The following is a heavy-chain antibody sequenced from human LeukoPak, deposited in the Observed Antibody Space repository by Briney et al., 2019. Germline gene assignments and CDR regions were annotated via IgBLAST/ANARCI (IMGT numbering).Heavy chain of an antibody. D-gene: IGHD5-18*01. CDR2: IYPGDSDT. J-gene: IGHJ4*02. CDR1: GYSSTRDW. V-gene: IGHV5-51*01. Sequence: GESLKISCKGSGYSSTRDWIGWVRQMPGKGLEWIGIIYPGDSDTRYSPSFQGQVTISADKSISTAYLQWSSLKASDTAMYYCARVEDSYGYGNDYWGQGTLVTVSS. CDR3: ARVEDSYGYGNDY.